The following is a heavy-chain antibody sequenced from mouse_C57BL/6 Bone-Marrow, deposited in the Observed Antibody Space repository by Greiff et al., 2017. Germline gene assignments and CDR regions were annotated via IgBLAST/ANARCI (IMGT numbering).Heavy chain of an antibody. CDR2: IHPNGGSP. D-gene: IGHD2-4*01. CDR3: ARSYDCDDYTMDY. J-gene: IGHJ4*01. CDR1: GYTFTNYW. Sequence: QVQLQQPGAELVKPGASVKLSCKASGYTFTNYWMHWVKQRPGQGLEWIGMIHPNGGSPDYNEKFKSEATLSVDKSSRTAYMELSSLTSEDSAVYYCARSYDCDDYTMDYWGQGTSGTVSS. V-gene: IGHV1-64*01.